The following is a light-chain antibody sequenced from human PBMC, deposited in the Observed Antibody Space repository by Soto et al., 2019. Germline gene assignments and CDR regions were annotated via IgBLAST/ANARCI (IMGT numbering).Light chain of an antibody. J-gene: IGLJ1*01. CDR1: KSDIGVYDF. V-gene: IGLV2-8*01. Sequence: QSVLTQPPSASGSPGQSVTISCTGTKSDIGVYDFVSWYQHHPGKAPRLLIYEAVQRPSGVPDRFSGSKSGNTASLTVSGLQAADEADYFCKSYAGSNTYVFGSGTKLTVL. CDR3: KSYAGSNTYV. CDR2: EAV.